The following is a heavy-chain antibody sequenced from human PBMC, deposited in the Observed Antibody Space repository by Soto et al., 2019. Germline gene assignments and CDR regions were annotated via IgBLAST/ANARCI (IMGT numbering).Heavy chain of an antibody. CDR3: ARSVFP. J-gene: IGHJ5*02. Sequence: SETLSLTCAFSGFSISSGGYSLSWIRQPPGKGLEWIGYIYHSGSTYYNPSLKSRVTISVDRSKNQFSLKLTSVTATDTAVYYCARSVFPWGQGTLVTVSS. V-gene: IGHV4-30-2*01. CDR1: GFSISSGGYS. CDR2: IYHSGST.